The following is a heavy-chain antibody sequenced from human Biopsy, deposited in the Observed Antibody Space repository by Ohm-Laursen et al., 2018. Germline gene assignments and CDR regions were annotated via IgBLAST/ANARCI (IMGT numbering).Heavy chain of an antibody. Sequence: SETLSLTCAVSGGSISSDYWSWIRQTPGKGLEWIGYIYYSGSTNYNPSLKSRVTISVEKSKNQFSLKLSSVTAADTAVYYCARLEWRDTFFDFWGQGRLVTVPS. CDR3: ARLEWRDTFFDF. V-gene: IGHV4-59*08. J-gene: IGHJ4*02. CDR2: IYYSGST. D-gene: IGHD3-3*01. CDR1: GGSISSDY.